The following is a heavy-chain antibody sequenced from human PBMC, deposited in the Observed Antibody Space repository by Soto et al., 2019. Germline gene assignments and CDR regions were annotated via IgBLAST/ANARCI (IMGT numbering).Heavy chain of an antibody. V-gene: IGHV4-31*03. Sequence: SETLSLPCTVSGGAISSGDYYWTWLRQHPGKGLEWIGYNYYSGITYYNPSLKSRVTISLDTSKNQFSLKLSSVTAADTAVDYCGRGASLADLYDGMVVWGQGTTDIVSS. CDR3: GRGASLADLYDGMVV. J-gene: IGHJ6*02. CDR1: GGAISSGDYY. CDR2: NYYSGIT.